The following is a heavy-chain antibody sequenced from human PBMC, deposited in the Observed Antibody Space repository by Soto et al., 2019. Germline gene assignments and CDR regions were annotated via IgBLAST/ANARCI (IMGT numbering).Heavy chain of an antibody. CDR2: IYHRGST. Sequence: PSETLSLTCAVSGGSISSSNWWSWVRQPPGKGLEWIGEIYHRGSTNYNPSLKSRVTISIDKSKNQFSLKLNSVTAADTAVYYCARADIVVVPAAMQGSYYYYGMDVWGQGTTVTVSS. D-gene: IGHD2-2*01. CDR3: ARADIVVVPAAMQGSYYYYGMDV. CDR1: GGSISSSNW. V-gene: IGHV4-4*02. J-gene: IGHJ6*02.